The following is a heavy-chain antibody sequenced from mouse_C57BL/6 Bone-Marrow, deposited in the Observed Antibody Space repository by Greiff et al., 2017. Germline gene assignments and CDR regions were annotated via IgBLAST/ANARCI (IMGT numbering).Heavy chain of an antibody. J-gene: IGHJ2*01. CDR1: GYSFTSYY. Sequence: QVHVKQSGPELVKPGASVKISCKASGYSFTSYYIHWVKQRPGQGLEWIGWIYPGSGNTKYNEKFKGKATLTADTSSSTAYMQLSSLTSEDSAVYYCAHYYGSSQGYFDYWGQGTTLTVSS. V-gene: IGHV1-66*01. CDR3: AHYYGSSQGYFDY. D-gene: IGHD1-1*01. CDR2: IYPGSGNT.